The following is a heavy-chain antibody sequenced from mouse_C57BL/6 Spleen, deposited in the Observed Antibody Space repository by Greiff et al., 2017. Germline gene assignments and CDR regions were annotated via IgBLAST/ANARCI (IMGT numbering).Heavy chain of an antibody. V-gene: IGHV1-80*01. J-gene: IGHJ2*01. CDR3: ARSTTVVVKGWDFDY. D-gene: IGHD1-1*01. CDR2: IYPGDGDT. Sequence: QVQLKESGAELVKPGASVKISCKASGYAFSSYWMNWVKQRPGKGLEWLGQIYPGDGDTNYNGKFKGKATLTADKSSSTAYMQLSSLTSEDSAVYFCARSTTVVVKGWDFDYWGQGTTLTVSS. CDR1: GYAFSSYW.